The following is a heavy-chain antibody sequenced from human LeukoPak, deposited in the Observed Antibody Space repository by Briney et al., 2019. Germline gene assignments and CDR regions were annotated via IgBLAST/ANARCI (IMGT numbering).Heavy chain of an antibody. CDR1: GYTLTELS. V-gene: IGHV1-24*01. J-gene: IGHJ4*02. CDR3: ATQTPYYYDSSGYFGLDY. D-gene: IGHD3-22*01. Sequence: ASVKVSCKVSGYTLTELSMHWVRQAPGKGLEWSGGFDPEDGETIYAQKFQGRVTMTEDTSTDTAYMELSSMRSEDTAVYYCATQTPYYYDSSGYFGLDYWGQGTLVTVSS. CDR2: FDPEDGET.